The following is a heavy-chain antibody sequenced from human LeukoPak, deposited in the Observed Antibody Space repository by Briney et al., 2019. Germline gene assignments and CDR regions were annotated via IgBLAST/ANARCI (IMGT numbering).Heavy chain of an antibody. V-gene: IGHV3-15*01. CDR2: IKSKTDGGTT. D-gene: IGHD3/OR15-3a*01. CDR1: GFIFSNAY. CDR3: TTDGLFYYYGVDV. J-gene: IGHJ6*02. Sequence: GGSLRLSCAASGFIFSNAYMSWVRQAPGKGLEWVGHIKSKTDGGTTDYAAPVKGRFTVSRDDSKNTLYLQMNSLKTEDTALYYCTTDGLFYYYGVDVWGQGTTVTASS.